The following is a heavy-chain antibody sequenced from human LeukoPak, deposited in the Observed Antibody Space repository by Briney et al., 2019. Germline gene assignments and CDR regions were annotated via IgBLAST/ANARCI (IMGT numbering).Heavy chain of an antibody. D-gene: IGHD3-10*01. CDR1: GGSISSGGYY. V-gene: IGHV4-31*03. Sequence: SQTLSLTCTVSGGSISSGGYYWSWIRQHPGKGLEWIGYIYYSGSTYYNPSLKSRVTISVDTSKNQFFLKLSSVTAADTAVYYCARRYYYGSGIWFDPWGQGTLVTVSS. J-gene: IGHJ5*02. CDR3: ARRYYYGSGIWFDP. CDR2: IYYSGST.